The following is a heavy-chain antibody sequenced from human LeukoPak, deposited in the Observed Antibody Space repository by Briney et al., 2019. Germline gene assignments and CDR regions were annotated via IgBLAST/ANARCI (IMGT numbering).Heavy chain of an antibody. J-gene: IGHJ4*02. D-gene: IGHD6-13*01. CDR3: AKSDRRAAEDY. CDR2: ISGSGGST. V-gene: IGHV3-23*01. CDR1: GCTFSSYA. Sequence: GWSLSLSCPASGCTFSSYAMSLVRQAPGKGREGVSAISGSGGSTYYADPVKGRFTISRDNSKNTLYLQMNSLRAEDTAVYYCAKSDRRAAEDYWGQGTLVTVSS.